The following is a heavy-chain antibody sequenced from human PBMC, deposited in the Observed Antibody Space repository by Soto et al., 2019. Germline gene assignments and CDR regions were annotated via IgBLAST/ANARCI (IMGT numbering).Heavy chain of an antibody. D-gene: IGHD5-12*01. V-gene: IGHV3-64*01. CDR2: ISSNGGST. CDR1: GFTFSSYA. Sequence: EVQLVESGGGLVQPGGSLRLSCAASGFTFSSYAMHWVRQAPGKGLEYVSAISSNGGSTYYANSVKGRFTISRDNSKNPLYLQMGSLRAEDMAVYYCARDEGYSGYDPPGAFDIWGQGTMVTVSS. J-gene: IGHJ3*02. CDR3: ARDEGYSGYDPPGAFDI.